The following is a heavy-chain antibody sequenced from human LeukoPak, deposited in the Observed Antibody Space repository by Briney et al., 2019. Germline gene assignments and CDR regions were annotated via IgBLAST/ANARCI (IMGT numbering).Heavy chain of an antibody. D-gene: IGHD4-17*01. V-gene: IGHV4-30-2*01. CDR2: IYHSGST. CDR1: GGSISSGGYS. J-gene: IGHJ3*02. CDR3: ARGDGDYGDAFDI. Sequence: PSQTLPLTCAVSGGSISSGGYSWSWIRQPPGKGLEWIGYIYHSGSTYYNPSLKSRVTISVDRSKNQFSLKLSSVTAADTAVYYCARGDGDYGDAFDIWGQGTMVTVSS.